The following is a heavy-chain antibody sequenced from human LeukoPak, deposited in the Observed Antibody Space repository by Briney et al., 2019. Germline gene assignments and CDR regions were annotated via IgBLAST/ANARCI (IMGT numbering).Heavy chain of an antibody. V-gene: IGHV1-2*02. Sequence: GASVKVSCKASGYTFTGYYMHWVRQAPGQGLEWMGWINPNSGGTNYAQEFQGRVTMTRDTSISTAYMELSRLRSDDTAVYYCARGRGYSYGYGVYWGQGTLVTVSS. CDR3: ARGRGYSYGYGVY. CDR2: INPNSGGT. D-gene: IGHD5-18*01. J-gene: IGHJ4*02. CDR1: GYTFTGYY.